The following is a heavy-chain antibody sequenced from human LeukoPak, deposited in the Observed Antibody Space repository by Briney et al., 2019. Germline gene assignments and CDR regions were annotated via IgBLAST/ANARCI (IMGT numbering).Heavy chain of an antibody. CDR1: GFTFSSYA. CDR2: ISYDGSNK. CDR3: AREGDYYDSSGPIKLTDY. Sequence: PGGSLRLSCAASGFTFSSYAMHWVRQAPGKGLEWVAVISYDGSNKYYADSVKGRFTISRDNSKNTLYLQMNSLRAEDTAVYYCAREGDYYDSSGPIKLTDYWGQGTLVTVSS. D-gene: IGHD3-22*01. V-gene: IGHV3-30-3*01. J-gene: IGHJ4*02.